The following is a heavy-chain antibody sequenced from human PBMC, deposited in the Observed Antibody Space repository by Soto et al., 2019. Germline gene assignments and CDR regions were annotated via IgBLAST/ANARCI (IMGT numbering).Heavy chain of an antibody. CDR2: IYYSGST. CDR1: GGSISSYY. D-gene: IGHD4-17*01. V-gene: IGHV4-59*01. CDR3: ARPYGGNSGGWFDP. Sequence: SETLSLTCTVSGGSISSYYWSWIRQPPGKGLEWIGYIYYSGSTNYNPSLKSRVTISVDTSKNQFSLKLSSVTAADTAVYYCARPYGGNSGGWFDPWGQGPLVTSPQ. J-gene: IGHJ5*02.